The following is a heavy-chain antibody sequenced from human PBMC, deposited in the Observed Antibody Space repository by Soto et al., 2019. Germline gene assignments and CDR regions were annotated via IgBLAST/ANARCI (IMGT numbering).Heavy chain of an antibody. J-gene: IGHJ6*02. D-gene: IGHD4-4*01. CDR2: IYYSGST. Sequence: SXTLSLTCTVSGGSISSGGYYWSWIRQHPGKGLEWIGYIYYSGSTYYNPSLKSRVTISVDTSKNQFSLKLSSVTAADTAVYYCARTTASYYGMDVWGQGTTVTVSS. CDR3: ARTTASYYGMDV. CDR1: GGSISSGGYY. V-gene: IGHV4-31*03.